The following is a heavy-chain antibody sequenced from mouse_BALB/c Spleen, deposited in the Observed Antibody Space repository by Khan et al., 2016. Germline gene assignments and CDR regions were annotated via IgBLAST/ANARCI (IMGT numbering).Heavy chain of an antibody. D-gene: IGHD2-2*01. CDR3: ADALLVC. J-gene: IGHJ3*01. CDR1: GFTFAIYW. V-gene: IGHV1-87*01. CDR2: TYPGDGGT. Sequence: GADLALPVASWWLSCKASGFTFAIYWLRLVQQRPGQGLEWFGSTYPGDGGTRYSQKFKDKATLTADKSSSSAYMLLRRVASEEYEVYYCADALLVCWGHGTLVTLSA.